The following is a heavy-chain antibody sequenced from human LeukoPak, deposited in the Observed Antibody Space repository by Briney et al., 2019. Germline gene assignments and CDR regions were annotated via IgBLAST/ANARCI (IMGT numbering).Heavy chain of an antibody. CDR2: IRSKAYGGTT. D-gene: IGHD6-19*01. Sequence: GGSLRLSCTASGFTFGDYAMSWFRQAPGKGLEWVGFIRSKAYGGTTEYAASVKGRFTISRDDSKSIAYLQMNSLKTEDTAVYYCTRAGYGSGWYFDYWGQGTLVTVSS. J-gene: IGHJ4*02. CDR1: GFTFGDYA. CDR3: TRAGYGSGWYFDY. V-gene: IGHV3-49*03.